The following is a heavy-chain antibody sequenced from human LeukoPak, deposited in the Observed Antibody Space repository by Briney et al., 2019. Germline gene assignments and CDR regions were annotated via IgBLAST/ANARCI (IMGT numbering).Heavy chain of an antibody. CDR3: ARVGVGGYDAFDI. CDR2: IWYDGSNK. CDR1: GFXFSSYG. V-gene: IGHV3-33*01. J-gene: IGHJ3*02. Sequence: GGSLRLSCAASGFXFSSYGIHWVRQAPGKGPEWVAEIWYDGSNKYYADSVKGRFTISRDNSKNTLYLQMNSLRAEDTAVYYCARVGVGGYDAFDIWGQGTMVTVSS. D-gene: IGHD3-22*01.